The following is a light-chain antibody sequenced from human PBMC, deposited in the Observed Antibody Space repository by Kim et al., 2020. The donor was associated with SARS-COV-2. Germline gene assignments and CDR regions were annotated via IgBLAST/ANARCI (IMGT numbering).Light chain of an antibody. CDR1: SLRSYD. CDR3: NSRDSSGNHWV. CDR2: GKN. Sequence: ALGQTVRITCQGDSLRSYDASWYQQKPGQAPVLVMYGKNNRPSGIPDRFSGSSSGNTASLTITGAQAEDEADYYCNSRDSSGNHWVFGGGTQLTVL. V-gene: IGLV3-19*01. J-gene: IGLJ3*02.